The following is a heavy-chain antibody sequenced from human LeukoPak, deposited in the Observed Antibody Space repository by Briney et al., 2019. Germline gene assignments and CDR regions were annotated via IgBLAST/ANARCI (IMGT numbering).Heavy chain of an antibody. J-gene: IGHJ6*03. CDR3: AREVVTIFGVVRDYMDV. D-gene: IGHD3-3*01. CDR2: ISSSGSTI. Sequence: PGGSLRLSCAASGFTFSDYYMSWIRQAPGKGLEWVSCISSSGSTIYYADSVKGRFTISRDNAKNSLYLQMNSLRAEDTAVYYCAREVVTIFGVVRDYMDVWGKGTTVTVSS. V-gene: IGHV3-11*04. CDR1: GFTFSDYY.